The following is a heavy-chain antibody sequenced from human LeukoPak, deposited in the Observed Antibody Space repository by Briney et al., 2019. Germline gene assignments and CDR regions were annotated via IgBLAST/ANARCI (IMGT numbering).Heavy chain of an antibody. V-gene: IGHV3-15*01. Sequence: GGSLRLSCAASGFDFSKTLMTWVRQAPGKGLEWVGRIRAKAAGGTTDYAAPVKGRFTISRDDSKRIAYLQMNSLKTEDTAVYYCTRSRSIDRYHYYYYMDVWGKGTTVTVSS. CDR1: GFDFSKTL. D-gene: IGHD2/OR15-2a*01. CDR3: TRSRSIDRYHYYYYMDV. J-gene: IGHJ6*03. CDR2: IRAKAAGGTT.